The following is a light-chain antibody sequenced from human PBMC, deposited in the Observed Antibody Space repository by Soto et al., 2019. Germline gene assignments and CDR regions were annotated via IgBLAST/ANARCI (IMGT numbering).Light chain of an antibody. CDR3: QQYGSSPT. Sequence: EIVLTQSPGTLSLSPGERATLSCRASQSVSSSYLAWYQQKPGQAPRLLIYGASSRATGIPDRFSGSGSGTDFTLTFSRLEPEDFAVYYCQQYGSSPTFGPGTKVDIK. V-gene: IGKV3-20*01. CDR1: QSVSSSY. CDR2: GAS. J-gene: IGKJ3*01.